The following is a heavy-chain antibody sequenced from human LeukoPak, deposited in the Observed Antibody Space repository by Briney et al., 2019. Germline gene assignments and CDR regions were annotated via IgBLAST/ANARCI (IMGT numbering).Heavy chain of an antibody. D-gene: IGHD3-16*02. J-gene: IGHJ6*02. CDR1: GFTFSDYF. CDR2: ISSSSSYT. V-gene: IGHV3-11*06. CDR3: ARDYHYGMDV. Sequence: PGGSLRLSCAASGFTFSDYFMTWIRQAPGKGLEWVSYISSSSSYTEYADSVKGRFTISRDNAKNTLYLQMNSLSAEDTAVYYCARDYHYGMDVWGQGTTVTVSS.